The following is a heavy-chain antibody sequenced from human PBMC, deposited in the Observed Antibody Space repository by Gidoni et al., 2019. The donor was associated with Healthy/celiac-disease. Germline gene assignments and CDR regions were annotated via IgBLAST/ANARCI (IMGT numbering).Heavy chain of an antibody. J-gene: IGHJ4*02. CDR2: IYYSGST. V-gene: IGHV4-59*01. Sequence: QVQLQESGPGLVKPSETLSLTCTVSGGSISSYYGSWIRQPPGKGLEWIGYIYYSGSTNYNPSLKSRVTISVDTSKNQFSLKLSSVTAADTAVYYCARAMVRGVLVNYFDYWGQGTLVTVSS. CDR3: ARAMVRGVLVNYFDY. D-gene: IGHD3-10*01. CDR1: GGSISSYY.